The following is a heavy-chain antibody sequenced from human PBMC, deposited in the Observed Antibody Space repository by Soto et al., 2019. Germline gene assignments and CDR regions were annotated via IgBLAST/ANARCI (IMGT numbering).Heavy chain of an antibody. CDR2: INPNSGGT. V-gene: IGHV1-2*04. Sequence: GASVKVSCKASGYTFTDYYMHWVRQAPGQGLEWMGWINPNSGGTNYAQKFQGWVTMTRDTSISTAYMELSRLRSDDTALYYCARQDGYSYGYYFVYWGQGTLVTVSS. CDR3: ARQDGYSYGYYFVY. CDR1: GYTFTDYY. D-gene: IGHD5-18*01. J-gene: IGHJ4*02.